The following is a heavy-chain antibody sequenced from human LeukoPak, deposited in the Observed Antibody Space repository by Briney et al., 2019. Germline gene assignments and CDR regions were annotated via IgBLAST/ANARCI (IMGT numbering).Heavy chain of an antibody. J-gene: IGHJ6*02. CDR3: ASSPVADPYYYYGMDV. D-gene: IGHD6-19*01. Sequence: GRSLRLSCAASGFTFSSYAMHWVRQAPGKGLEWVAVISYDGSNKYYADSVKGRFTISRGNSKNTLYLQMNSLRAEDTAVYYCASSPVADPYYYYGMDVWGQGTTVTVSS. V-gene: IGHV3-30-3*01. CDR1: GFTFSSYA. CDR2: ISYDGSNK.